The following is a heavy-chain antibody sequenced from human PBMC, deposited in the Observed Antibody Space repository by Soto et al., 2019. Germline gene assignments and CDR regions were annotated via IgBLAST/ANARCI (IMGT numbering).Heavy chain of an antibody. CDR1: GFNFSNHW. V-gene: IGHV3-74*01. J-gene: IGHJ5*02. D-gene: IGHD2-21*02. CDR2: ITSDGKSR. Sequence: GGSLRLSCAASGFNFSNHWMHWVRQRPAEGLVWVSRITSDGKSRAYAESVKGRFAISRDNAKNTLYLQMNGLTAEDTAVYYCARESGDWPLNWFDPWGQGTLVTVSS. CDR3: ARESGDWPLNWFDP.